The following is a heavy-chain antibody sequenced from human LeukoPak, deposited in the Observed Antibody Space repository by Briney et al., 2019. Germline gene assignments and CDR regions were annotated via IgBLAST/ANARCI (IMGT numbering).Heavy chain of an antibody. CDR1: GGSISGYY. Sequence: SETLSLTCTVSGGSISGYYWTWIRQPPGKGLEWIGYIYSSGSTNYNPSLKSRVTLSVDTSKNQFSLRLSSVTAADTAVYYCARHRYTSSSSYFDFWGQGTLVTVSS. CDR3: ARHRYTSSSSYFDF. D-gene: IGHD6-6*01. J-gene: IGHJ4*02. V-gene: IGHV4-59*08. CDR2: IYSSGST.